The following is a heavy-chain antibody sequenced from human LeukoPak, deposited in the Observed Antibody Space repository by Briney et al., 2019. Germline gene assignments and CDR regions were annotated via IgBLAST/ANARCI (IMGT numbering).Heavy chain of an antibody. V-gene: IGHV3-48*03. J-gene: IGHJ4*02. CDR1: GLIFSNYE. CDR3: LSGTSV. Sequence: TGGSLRLSCAVSGLIFSNYEMNWVSQAPGKGLEWVSYISNSDTIMYYADSVKGRFTISRDNARNSLYLQMNSLRAEDTAVYYCLSGTSVWGQGALVTVSS. CDR2: ISNSDTIM.